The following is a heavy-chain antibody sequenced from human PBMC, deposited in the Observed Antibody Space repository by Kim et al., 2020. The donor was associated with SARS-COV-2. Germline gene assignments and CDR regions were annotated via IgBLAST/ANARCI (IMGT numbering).Heavy chain of an antibody. D-gene: IGHD3-3*01. CDR3: ARQVPGYDFWSGSATEGGYYGMDV. CDR2: IYYSGST. Sequence: SETLSLTCTVSGGSISSSSYYWGWIRQPPGKGLEWIGSIYYSGSTYYNPSLKSRVTISVDTSKNQFSLKLSSVTAADTAVYYCARQVPGYDFWSGSATEGGYYGMDVWGQGTTVTVSS. CDR1: GGSISSSSYY. V-gene: IGHV4-39*01. J-gene: IGHJ6*02.